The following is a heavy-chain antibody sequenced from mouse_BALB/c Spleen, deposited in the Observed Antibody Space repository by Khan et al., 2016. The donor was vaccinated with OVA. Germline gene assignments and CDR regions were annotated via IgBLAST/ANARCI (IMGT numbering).Heavy chain of an antibody. CDR2: ILPRSGTT. J-gene: IGHJ4*01. CDR3: ASTARAYYYCMDY. CDR1: GYTFSTYW. Sequence: QVRLQQSGAELMKPGASVKISCKASGYTFSTYWIEWVKQRPGPGLEWIGEILPRSGTTNYNEKFKGKATFTADTSSNTAYMQLSSLTSEDSAVYYCASTARAYYYCMDYWGQGTSVTVSS. V-gene: IGHV1-9*01. D-gene: IGHD3-1*01.